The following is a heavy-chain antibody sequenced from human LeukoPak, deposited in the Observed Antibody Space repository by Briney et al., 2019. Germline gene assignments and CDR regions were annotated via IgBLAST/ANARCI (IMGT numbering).Heavy chain of an antibody. CDR3: ARGRSDSGAYCYFGS. V-gene: IGHV3-30*03. CDR2: ISHDGREI. D-gene: IGHD3-22*01. J-gene: IGHJ4*02. Sequence: GGSLRLSCAASGFTFSEYTMHWVRQAPSKGLEWVAVISHDGREIHYADSVKGRFTISRDDSMSTMYLQMNSLRAEDTALYYCARGRSDSGAYCYFGSWGQGTPVTVSS. CDR1: GFTFSEYT.